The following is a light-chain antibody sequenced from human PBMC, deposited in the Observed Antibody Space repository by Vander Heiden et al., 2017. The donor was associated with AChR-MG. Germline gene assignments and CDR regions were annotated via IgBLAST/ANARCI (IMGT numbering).Light chain of an antibody. Sequence: DIQMTQSPSSVSASVGDRATITCRASQGYSSWLAWYQKKPGKPPMLLNDAASSVQSGVPTRFGGRGCRTDSILTISRQQAEVVATYCWQQANSFPWTFGQGTKVEIK. CDR3: QQANSFPWT. J-gene: IGKJ1*01. CDR1: QGYSSW. V-gene: IGKV1-12*01. CDR2: AAS.